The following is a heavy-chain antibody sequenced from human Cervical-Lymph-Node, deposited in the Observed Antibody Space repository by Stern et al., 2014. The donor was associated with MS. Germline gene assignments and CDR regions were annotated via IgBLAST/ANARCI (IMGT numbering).Heavy chain of an antibody. CDR1: GDSVSTTDW. D-gene: IGHD2-15*01. CDR3: AREGRRSCSQCNDALDV. CDR2: VYHSGDT. V-gene: IGHV4-4*02. Sequence: QLQLQESGPGLVTPSGTLSLTCAVSGDSVSTTDWWSWVRQPPGQRPEWIGQVYHSGDTNYNPSLKSRVTMSVDTSKNQFSLKLHSGTDADTAVYYCAREGRRSCSQCNDALDVWGQGTVVTVSS. J-gene: IGHJ3*01.